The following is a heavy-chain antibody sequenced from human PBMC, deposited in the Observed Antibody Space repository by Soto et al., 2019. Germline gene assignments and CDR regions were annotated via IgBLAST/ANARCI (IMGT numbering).Heavy chain of an antibody. CDR3: ARGSGIVALPGELEDVKYDY. Sequence: QVQLQQWGAGLVKPSETLSLSCAVYGQSFSGHSWAWIRKPPGKGLEWIGEINESGSTYYNPSLKSRFTIPTDTSKNQFSLRLSSVSAADTAAYFCARGSGIVALPGELEDVKYDYWGQGTLVNVSS. CDR1: GQSFSGHS. J-gene: IGHJ4*02. V-gene: IGHV4-34*01. D-gene: IGHD1-1*01. CDR2: INESGST.